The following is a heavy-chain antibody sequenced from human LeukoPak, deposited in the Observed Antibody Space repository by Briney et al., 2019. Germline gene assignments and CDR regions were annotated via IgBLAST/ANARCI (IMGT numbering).Heavy chain of an antibody. D-gene: IGHD5-12*01. CDR1: GGSISSGSYY. V-gene: IGHV4-61*02. CDR3: AREGGYSGYDHLFDP. Sequence: SQTLSLTCTVSGGSISSGSYYWSWIRQPAGKGLEWIGRIYTSGSTNYNPSLKSRVTISVDTSKNQLSLKLSSVTAADTAVYYSAREGGYSGYDHLFDPWGQGTLVTVSS. CDR2: IYTSGST. J-gene: IGHJ5*02.